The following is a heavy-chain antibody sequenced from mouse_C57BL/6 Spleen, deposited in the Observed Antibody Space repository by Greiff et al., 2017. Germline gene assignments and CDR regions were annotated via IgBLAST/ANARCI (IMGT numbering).Heavy chain of an antibody. CDR1: GFSFNTYA. Sequence: DVHLVESGGGLVQPKGSLKLSCAASGFSFNTYAMNWVRQAPGKGLEWVARIRSKSNNYATYYADSVKDRFTISRDDSESMLYLQMNNLKTEDTAMYYCVRDGYYAMDYWGQGTSVTVSS. J-gene: IGHJ4*01. V-gene: IGHV10-1*01. CDR3: VRDGYYAMDY. D-gene: IGHD2-3*01. CDR2: IRSKSNNYAT.